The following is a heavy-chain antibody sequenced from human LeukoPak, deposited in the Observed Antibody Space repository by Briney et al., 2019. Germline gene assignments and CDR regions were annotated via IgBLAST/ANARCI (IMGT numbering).Heavy chain of an antibody. D-gene: IGHD5-12*01. CDR2: IIPIFGTA. V-gene: IGHV1-69*05. CDR3: AIPPKYSGYDFDP. Sequence: SVKVSCKASGGTFSSYAISWVRQAPGQGLEWMGGIIPIFGTANYAQKFQGRVTITTDESTSTAYMALSSLRSEDTAVYYCAIPPKYSGYDFDPWGQGTLVTVSS. CDR1: GGTFSSYA. J-gene: IGHJ5*02.